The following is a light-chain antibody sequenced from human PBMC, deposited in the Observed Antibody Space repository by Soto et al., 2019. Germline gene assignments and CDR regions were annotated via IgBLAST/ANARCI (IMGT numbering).Light chain of an antibody. V-gene: IGLV3-21*04. CDR2: SDP. J-gene: IGLJ2*01. CDR1: NIGSKS. Sequence: SYELTQPPSVSVAPGKTARISCGGTNIGSKSVHWYQRKPRQAPVLVIYSDPDLPSVHPERFSGSNSGNTATLPISRVEAGDEADYYCQVWDSSSAHVVFGGGTKLTVL. CDR3: QVWDSSSAHVV.